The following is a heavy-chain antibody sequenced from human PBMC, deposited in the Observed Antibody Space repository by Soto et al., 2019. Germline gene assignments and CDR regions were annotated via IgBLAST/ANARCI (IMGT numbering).Heavy chain of an antibody. J-gene: IGHJ5*02. V-gene: IGHV1-18*01. D-gene: IGHD2-2*03. CDR1: GYTFTSYG. CDR3: ARMGIVLVPAGISWFDP. CDR2: ISAYNGNT. Sequence: QVQLVQSGAEVKKPGASVKVSCKASGYTFTSYGISWVRQAPGQGLEWMGWISAYNGNTNYAQKLQGSVTMTTDTSTSTAYMELRSLRSDVTAVYYCARMGIVLVPAGISWFDPWGQGTLVTVSS.